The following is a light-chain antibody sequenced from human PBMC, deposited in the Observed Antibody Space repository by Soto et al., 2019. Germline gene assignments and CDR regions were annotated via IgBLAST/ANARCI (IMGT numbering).Light chain of an antibody. V-gene: IGKV1-6*01. CDR2: AAS. CDR3: QQSYSTPRT. J-gene: IGKJ1*01. Sequence: AIQMTQSPSSLSASVGDRVTITCRASQGIRNDLGWYQQKPGKAPNLLIYAASSLQSGVPSRFSGSGSGTDFTLTISSLQTEDFATYYCQQSYSTPRTFGQGTKVDIK. CDR1: QGIRND.